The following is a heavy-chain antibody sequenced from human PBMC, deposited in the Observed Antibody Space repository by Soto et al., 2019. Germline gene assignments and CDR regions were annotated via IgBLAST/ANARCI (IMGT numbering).Heavy chain of an antibody. CDR2: INAGNGNT. J-gene: IGHJ6*02. V-gene: IGHV1-3*01. CDR1: GYSFTSYA. Sequence: ASVKVSCKASGYSFTSYAIYWVRQAPGQRLEWMGWINAGNGNTKYSQKLQGRVTFTGDTSASTAHMELSSLRSEDAAVYFCARGVENIVVVLDVFGYYGMDVWGQGTTVTVSS. CDR3: ARGVENIVVVLDVFGYYGMDV. D-gene: IGHD2-2*01.